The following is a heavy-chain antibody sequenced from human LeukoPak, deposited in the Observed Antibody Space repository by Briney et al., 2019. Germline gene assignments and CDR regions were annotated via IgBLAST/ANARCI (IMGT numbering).Heavy chain of an antibody. CDR3: ARHKDYYDSSGYHVFDY. V-gene: IGHV4-59*08. J-gene: IGHJ4*02. CDR1: GGSISSYY. D-gene: IGHD3-22*01. Sequence: SETLSITCTVSGGSISSYYWSWIRQPPGKGLEWIGYIYYSGSTNYNPSLKSRVTISVDTSKNQFSLKLSSVTAADTAVYYCARHKDYYDSSGYHVFDYWGQGTLVTVSS. CDR2: IYYSGST.